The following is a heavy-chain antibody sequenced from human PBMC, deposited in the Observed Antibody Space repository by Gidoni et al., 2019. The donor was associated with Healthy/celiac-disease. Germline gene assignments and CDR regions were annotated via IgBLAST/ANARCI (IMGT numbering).Heavy chain of an antibody. D-gene: IGHD2-21*01. Sequence: QVQLLQSVAEVTMPVSSVKVSCNASGATFSRYALSWVRQAPGQGLEWMGVIIPIFGTANYAQKFQGRVTITADESTSTAYMELSSLRSEDTAVYYCARSPYSDYWFGMDVWGQGTTVNVSS. CDR1: GATFSRYA. CDR2: IIPIFGTA. V-gene: IGHV1-69*01. J-gene: IGHJ6*02. CDR3: ARSPYSDYWFGMDV.